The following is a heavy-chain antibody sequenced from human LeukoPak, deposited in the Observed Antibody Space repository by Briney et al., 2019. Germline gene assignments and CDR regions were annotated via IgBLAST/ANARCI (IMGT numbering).Heavy chain of an antibody. V-gene: IGHV3-7*03. CDR3: ARDQYDTWSRRGNFDS. D-gene: IGHD3-3*01. CDR1: GFTFNNYW. Sequence: GGSLRLSCAASGFTFNNYWMSWVRQAPGKGLEWVANIKQDGSGLYYVESVKGRFTISRDNAKNSLYLRMTSLRVEDTAVFYCARDQYDTWSRRGNFDSWGQGTLVIVSS. J-gene: IGHJ4*02. CDR2: IKQDGSGL.